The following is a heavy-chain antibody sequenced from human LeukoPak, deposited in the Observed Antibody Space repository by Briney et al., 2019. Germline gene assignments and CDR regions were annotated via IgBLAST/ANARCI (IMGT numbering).Heavy chain of an antibody. CDR2: INHSGST. J-gene: IGHJ3*01. D-gene: IGHD1-26*01. V-gene: IGHV4-34*01. CDR1: GGSFSGYY. CDR3: ARDGSSEIYAFDF. Sequence: SETLSLTCAVYGGSFSGYYWSWIRQPPGKGLEWIGEINHSGSTNYNPSLKSRVTISVDTSKNQFSLKLSSVTAADTAVYYCARDGSSEIYAFDFWGQGTIVTVSS.